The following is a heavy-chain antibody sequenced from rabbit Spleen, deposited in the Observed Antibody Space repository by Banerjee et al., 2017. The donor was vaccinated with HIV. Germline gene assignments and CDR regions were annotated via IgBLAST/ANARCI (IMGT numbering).Heavy chain of an antibody. J-gene: IGHJ4*01. CDR1: GFSLRSNVY. Sequence: SLEASGGDLAKPGPSRKLPCTPSGFSLRSNVYMCWVRQAPGKGLEWMAFIYISSGRPYYASWAKGRFSNSKTSSTAVTLQMTRLTAADTATYFCARSGYVGWSGDGELTGNKLWGPGSLVTVS. CDR2: IYISSGRP. CDR3: ARSGYVGWSGDGELTGNKL. V-gene: IGHV1S40*01. D-gene: IGHD2-1*01.